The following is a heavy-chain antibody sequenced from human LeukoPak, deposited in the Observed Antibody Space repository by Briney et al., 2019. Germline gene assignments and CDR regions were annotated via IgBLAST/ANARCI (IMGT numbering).Heavy chain of an antibody. CDR2: ISGSGGST. V-gene: IGHV3-23*01. J-gene: IGHJ4*02. CDR1: GFTFSSYG. D-gene: IGHD3-10*01. CDR3: ASSYGSGSYYNCFDY. Sequence: PRGSLRLSCAASGFTFSSYGMSWVRQAPGKGLEWVSAISGSGGSTYYADSVKGRFTISRDNSKNTLYLQMNSLRAGDTAVYYCASSYGSGSYYNCFDYWGQGTLVTVSS.